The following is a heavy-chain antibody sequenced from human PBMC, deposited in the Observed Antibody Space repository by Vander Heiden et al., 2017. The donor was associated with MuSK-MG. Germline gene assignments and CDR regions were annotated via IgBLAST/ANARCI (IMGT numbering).Heavy chain of an antibody. D-gene: IGHD1-26*01. V-gene: IGHV3-33*05. J-gene: IGHJ3*01. CDR3: AKERESAVGSRGGVFDF. CDR1: GFPVRNCG. CDR2: ISFDVAKT. Sequence: QVQLVESGGGVVQPGKSLTLSCAASGFPVRNCGMHWIRQDPGKGLEWVAFISFDVAKTFYADSVPGRFSISRDLSTDTLFLQMSNLKVEDTALYFCAKERESAVGSRGGVFDFWGQGTMVTVSS.